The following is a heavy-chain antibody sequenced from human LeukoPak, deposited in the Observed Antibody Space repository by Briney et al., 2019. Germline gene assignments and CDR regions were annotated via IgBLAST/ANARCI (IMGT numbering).Heavy chain of an antibody. J-gene: IGHJ5*02. D-gene: IGHD6-13*01. CDR3: AHSKRQSTSWSTNWFDP. V-gene: IGHV2-5*02. CDR1: GFSLSTSGVG. Sequence: ASGPTLVKPTQTLTLTCTLSGFSLSTSGVGVGWIRQPPGKALEWLALIYWDDDKRYNPSLKTRVTITKDTSKNQVVLTMTNMDPVDTGRYYCAHSKRQSTSWSTNWFDPWGQGTLVTVSS. CDR2: IYWDDDK.